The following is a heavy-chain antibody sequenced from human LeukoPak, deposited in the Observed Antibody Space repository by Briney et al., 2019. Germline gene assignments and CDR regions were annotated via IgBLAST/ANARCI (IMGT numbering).Heavy chain of an antibody. Sequence: PGGSLRLSCAASGFTFSSYSMSWVRQAPGKGPEWVSIIDGGGTRTYHAESVRGRFTISRDNSKNTLYLLMNSLIPEDTAVYYCAREVVSSPSYFDSWGQGTLVTVSS. CDR1: GFTFSSYS. D-gene: IGHD2-15*01. J-gene: IGHJ4*02. CDR2: IDGGGTRT. V-gene: IGHV3-23*01. CDR3: AREVVSSPSYFDS.